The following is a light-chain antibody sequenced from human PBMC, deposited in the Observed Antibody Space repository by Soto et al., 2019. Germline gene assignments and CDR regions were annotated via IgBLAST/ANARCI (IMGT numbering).Light chain of an antibody. CDR3: QQYNSCWT. Sequence: DIQMTQSPSSLSASVGDRVTITCQASQDISNYLNWYQQKPGKAPKLLIYDASNLETGVPSRFSGSGSGTEFTLTISSLQPDDFATYYCQQYNSCWTFGQGTKVDI. J-gene: IGKJ1*01. CDR1: QDISNY. CDR2: DAS. V-gene: IGKV1-33*01.